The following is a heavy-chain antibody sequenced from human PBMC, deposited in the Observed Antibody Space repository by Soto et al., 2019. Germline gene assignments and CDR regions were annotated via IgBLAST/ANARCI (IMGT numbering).Heavy chain of an antibody. J-gene: IGHJ3*02. Sequence: GGSLRLSCAASGFAFSSNPMSWVRQAPEKGLEWVSGISDSGGLTYNADSVKGRFTISRDNSKNTLYLQMNSLRAEDTAVYYCARRAIGSSRAFDIWGQGTMVTVSS. CDR3: ARRAIGSSRAFDI. CDR2: ISDSGGLT. CDR1: GFAFSSNP. D-gene: IGHD3-10*01. V-gene: IGHV3-23*01.